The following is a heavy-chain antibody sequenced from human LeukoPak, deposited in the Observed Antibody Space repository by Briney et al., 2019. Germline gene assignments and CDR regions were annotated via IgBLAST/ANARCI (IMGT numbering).Heavy chain of an antibody. V-gene: IGHV4-34*01. D-gene: IGHD6-19*01. CDR1: GGSFSGYY. Sequence: PSETLSLTCAVYGGSFSGYYWSWIRQPPGKGLEWIGEINHSGSTNYNPSLKSRVTISVDTSKNQFSLKLSSVTAADTAVYYCASQIPGWENYFDYWGQGTLVTVSS. CDR3: ASQIPGWENYFDY. CDR2: INHSGST. J-gene: IGHJ4*02.